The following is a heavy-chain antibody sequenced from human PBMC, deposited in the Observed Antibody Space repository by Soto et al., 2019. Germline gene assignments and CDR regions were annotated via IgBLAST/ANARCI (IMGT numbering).Heavy chain of an antibody. CDR1: GFSFYNYW. J-gene: IGHJ3*02. V-gene: IGHV3-7*02. CDR2: IKPDGSDK. Sequence: EVQLVESGGGLVQPGGSLRLSCAASGFSFYNYWMNWFRQAPGKGPEWVANIKPDGSDKNYVDSVKGRFTISRDNAKNSLFLQMNSLRAEDTAVYYCASGSSNAFDIWGQGTMVTVSS. CDR3: ASGSSNAFDI.